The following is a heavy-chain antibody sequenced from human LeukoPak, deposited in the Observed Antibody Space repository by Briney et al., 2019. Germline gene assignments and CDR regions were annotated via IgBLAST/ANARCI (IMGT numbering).Heavy chain of an antibody. Sequence: SQTLSLTCAISGDSVSSNSAAWNWIRQAPSRGLEWLGRTYYRSKWYNDYAVSVKSQITINPDTSKNQFSPQLNSVTPEDTAVYYCARSPYYYDSSGPGYYFDYWGQGTLVTVSS. CDR1: GDSVSSNSAA. D-gene: IGHD3-22*01. J-gene: IGHJ4*02. CDR3: ARSPYYYDSSGPGYYFDY. V-gene: IGHV6-1*01. CDR2: TYYRSKWYN.